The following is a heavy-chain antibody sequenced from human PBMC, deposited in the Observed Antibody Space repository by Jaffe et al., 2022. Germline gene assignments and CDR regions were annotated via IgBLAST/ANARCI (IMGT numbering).Heavy chain of an antibody. CDR1: GFTFGDYA. CDR3: TRDRDMIIHYYYYMDV. D-gene: IGHD3-16*01. J-gene: IGHJ6*03. V-gene: IGHV3-49*04. CDR2: IRSKAYGGTT. Sequence: EVQLVESGGGLVQPGRSLRLSCTASGFTFGDYAMSWVRQAPGKGLEWVGFIRSKAYGGTTEYAASVKGRFTISRDDSKSIAYLQMNSLKTEDTAVYYCTRDRDMIIHYYYYMDVWGKGTTVTVSS.